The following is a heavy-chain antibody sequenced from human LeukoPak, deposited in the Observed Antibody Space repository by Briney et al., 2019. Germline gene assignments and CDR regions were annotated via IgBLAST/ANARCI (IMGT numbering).Heavy chain of an antibody. CDR2: ITNDGSRQ. J-gene: IGHJ4*02. CDR1: GFTFSNYW. CDR3: AKGRRTGFVDY. D-gene: IGHD3-9*01. V-gene: IGHV3-30*18. Sequence: PGGSLRLSCAASGFTFSNYWMSWVRLAPGKGQEWGVVITNDGSRQNYADSVKGRFTVSRDNSKSLLFLQMDRLRPDDTRIYYCAKGRRTGFVDYWGQGALVTVSS.